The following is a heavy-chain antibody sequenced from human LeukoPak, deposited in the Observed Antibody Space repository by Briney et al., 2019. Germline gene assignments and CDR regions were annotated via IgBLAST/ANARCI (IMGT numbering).Heavy chain of an antibody. CDR1: GGSISSGSYY. Sequence: PSQTLSLTCTVSGGSISSGSYYWSWIRQPAGKGLGWIGRIYSSGSTNYNPSLKSRVTISVDTSKNQFSLKLSSVTAADTAVYYCARSYFDYWGQGTLVTVSS. CDR3: ARSYFDY. J-gene: IGHJ4*02. CDR2: IYSSGST. V-gene: IGHV4-61*02.